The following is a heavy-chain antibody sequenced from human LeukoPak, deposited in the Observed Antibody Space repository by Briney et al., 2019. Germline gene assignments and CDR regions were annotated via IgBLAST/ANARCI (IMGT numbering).Heavy chain of an antibody. CDR3: ARVVQSLQRGYDFWSGYYFGVDYYGMDV. J-gene: IGHJ6*02. V-gene: IGHV1-18*01. CDR1: GYTFTSYG. Sequence: ASVKVSCKASGYTFTSYGISWVRQAPGQGLEWMGWISAYNGNTNYAQKLQGRVTMTTDTSTSTAYMELRSLRSDDTAVYYCARVVQSLQRGYDFWSGYYFGVDYYGMDVWGQGTTVTVSS. CDR2: ISAYNGNT. D-gene: IGHD3-3*01.